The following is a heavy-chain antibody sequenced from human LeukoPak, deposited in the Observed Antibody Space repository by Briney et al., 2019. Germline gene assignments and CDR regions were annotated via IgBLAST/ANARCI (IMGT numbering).Heavy chain of an antibody. Sequence: SETLSLTCTVSGGSVSSGSYHWSWIRQPPGKRLEWIGHIYYSGSTNYNPSLKSRVTISVDTSRNQFSLKLSSVTAADTAVYYYARATGDVFSLWGLGTLVTVSS. D-gene: IGHD7-27*01. V-gene: IGHV4-61*01. CDR2: IYYSGST. CDR3: ARATGDVFSL. J-gene: IGHJ4*02. CDR1: GGSVSSGSYH.